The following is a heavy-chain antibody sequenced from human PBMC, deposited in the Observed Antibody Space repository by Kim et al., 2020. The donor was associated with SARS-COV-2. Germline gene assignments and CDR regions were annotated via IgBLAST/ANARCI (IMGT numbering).Heavy chain of an antibody. D-gene: IGHD1-26*01. V-gene: IGHV4-39*01. J-gene: IGHJ4*02. Sequence: SETLSLTCTVSGDSVNSLSHYWAWIRQPPGRGLEWVGSVYQSGTTYDNPSLKSRLSMAVDTSKNQFSLKLTSVTAADTAVYFCARHHTHPGTYLPDWGQGTLVTVSS. CDR2: VYQSGTT. CDR1: GDSVNSLSHY. CDR3: ARHHTHPGTYLPD.